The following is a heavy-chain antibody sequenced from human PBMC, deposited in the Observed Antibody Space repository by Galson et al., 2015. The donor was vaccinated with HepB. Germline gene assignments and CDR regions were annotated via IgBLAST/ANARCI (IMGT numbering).Heavy chain of an antibody. Sequence: SLRLSCAASGFAFDSHAMSWVRQAPGRELEWISGISGNGDSTFYADSVKGRFTVSRDNSNNMLYLQMNSLRAEDAGLYFCAKGYGLFDSWAQGILVTVSS. CDR2: ISGNGDST. V-gene: IGHV3-23*01. CDR3: AKGYGLFDS. CDR1: GFAFDSHA. J-gene: IGHJ5*01. D-gene: IGHD5-18*01.